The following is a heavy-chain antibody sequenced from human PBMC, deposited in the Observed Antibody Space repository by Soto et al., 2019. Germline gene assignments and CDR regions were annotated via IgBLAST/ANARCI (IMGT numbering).Heavy chain of an antibody. D-gene: IGHD2-15*01. V-gene: IGHV3-33*01. J-gene: IGHJ4*02. CDR2: IWYDGSNK. CDR1: GFTFSGYG. CDR3: ARDSCSGGSCYSSHFDY. Sequence: GGSLRLSCAASGFTFSGYGMHWVRQAPGKGLEWVAVIWYDGSNKYYADSVKGRFTISRDNSKNTLYLQMNSLRAEDTAVYYCARDSCSGGSCYSSHFDYWGQGTLVTVSS.